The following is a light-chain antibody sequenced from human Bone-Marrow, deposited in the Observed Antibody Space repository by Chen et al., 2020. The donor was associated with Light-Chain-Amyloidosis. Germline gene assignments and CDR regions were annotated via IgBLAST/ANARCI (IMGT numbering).Light chain of an antibody. V-gene: IGKV4-1*01. J-gene: IGKJ2*01. Sequence: DIVLTQTPDSVAASLGERATINCKSSQSVLYSSNNKNYLAWYQQKPGQPPKLLIYWASTRESGVPDRFSGSGSGTDFTLTISSLQAEDVAVYYCQQDYSNPVTFGQGIKLEIK. CDR1: QSVLYSSNNKNY. CDR2: WAS. CDR3: QQDYSNPVT.